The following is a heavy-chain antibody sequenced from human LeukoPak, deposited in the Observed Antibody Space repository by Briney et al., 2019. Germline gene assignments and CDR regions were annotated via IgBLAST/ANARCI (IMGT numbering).Heavy chain of an antibody. J-gene: IGHJ4*02. Sequence: VASVKVSCKASGGTFSSYAISWVRQAPGQGLEWMGGIIPIFGTANYAQKFQGRVTITADESTSTAYMELSSLRSEDTAVYYCASVDTAMVSGYWGQGTLVTVSS. D-gene: IGHD5-18*01. CDR2: IIPIFGTA. CDR3: ASVDTAMVSGY. V-gene: IGHV1-69*13. CDR1: GGTFSSYA.